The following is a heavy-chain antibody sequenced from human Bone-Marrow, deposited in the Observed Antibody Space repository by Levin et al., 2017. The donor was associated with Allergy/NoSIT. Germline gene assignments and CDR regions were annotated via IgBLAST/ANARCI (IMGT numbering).Heavy chain of an antibody. D-gene: IGHD1-26*01. J-gene: IGHJ4*02. CDR2: IYPGDSDT. V-gene: IGHV5-51*03. Sequence: GASVKVSCKASGYIFPTYWIGWVRQVPGKGLEWMGIIYPGDSDTRYSPSFEGQVSISVDKSISTAYLQWDSLKASDSAMYYCSRGGRMGDFGYWGQGTLVSVSS. CDR3: SRGGRMGDFGY. CDR1: GYIFPTYW.